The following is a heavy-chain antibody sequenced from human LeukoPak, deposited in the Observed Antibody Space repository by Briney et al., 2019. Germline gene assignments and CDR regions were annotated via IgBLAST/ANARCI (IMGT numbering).Heavy chain of an antibody. Sequence: PSETLSLTCTVSGGSISSSSYYWGWIRQPPGKGLEWIGSIYYSGSTYYNPSLKSRVTISVDTSKNQFSLKLSSVTAADTAVYYCARQGLTYYYGSGSSFVDYWGQGTLVTVSS. J-gene: IGHJ4*02. V-gene: IGHV4-39*01. CDR2: IYYSGST. D-gene: IGHD3-10*01. CDR3: ARQGLTYYYGSGSSFVDY. CDR1: GGSISSSSYY.